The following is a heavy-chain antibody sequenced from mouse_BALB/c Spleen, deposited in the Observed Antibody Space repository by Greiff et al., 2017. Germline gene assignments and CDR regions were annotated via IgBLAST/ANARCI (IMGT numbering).Heavy chain of an antibody. CDR1: GYSFTSYY. V-gene: IGHV1S135*01. J-gene: IGHJ3*01. D-gene: IGHD1-1*01. CDR2: IDPFNGGT. CDR3: AREDYGSTFAY. Sequence: LVESGPELMKPGASVKISCKASGYSFTSYYMHWVKQSHGKSLEWIGYIDPFNGGTSYNQKFKGKATLTVDKSSSTAYMHLSSLTSEDSAVYYCAREDYGSTFAYWGQGTLVTVSA.